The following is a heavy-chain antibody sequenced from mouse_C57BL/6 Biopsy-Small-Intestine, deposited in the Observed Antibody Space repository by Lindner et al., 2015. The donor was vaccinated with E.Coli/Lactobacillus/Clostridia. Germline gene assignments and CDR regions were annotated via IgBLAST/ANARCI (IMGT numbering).Heavy chain of an antibody. CDR1: GISITTGNYR. J-gene: IGHJ4*01. CDR2: IYYSGTI. CDR3: VRDDGYYHAMDY. D-gene: IGHD2-3*01. V-gene: IGHV3-5*01. Sequence: VQLQESGPGLVKPSQTVFLTCTVTGISITTGNYRWSWIRQFPGNKLEWIGYIYYSGTITYNPSLTSRTTITRDTPKNQFFLEMNSLTAEDTATYYCVRDDGYYHAMDYWGQGTSVTVSS.